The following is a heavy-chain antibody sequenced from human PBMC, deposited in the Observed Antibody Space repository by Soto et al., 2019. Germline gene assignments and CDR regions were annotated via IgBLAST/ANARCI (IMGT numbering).Heavy chain of an antibody. Sequence: GASVKVSCKASGYTFTGYYMHWARQAPGQGLEWMGWINPNSGGTNYAQKFQGWVTMTRDTSISTAYMELSRLRSDDTAVYYCARDSFGYSYGYFDYWGQGTLVTVSS. CDR3: ARDSFGYSYGYFDY. D-gene: IGHD5-18*01. CDR1: GYTFTGYY. V-gene: IGHV1-2*04. CDR2: INPNSGGT. J-gene: IGHJ4*02.